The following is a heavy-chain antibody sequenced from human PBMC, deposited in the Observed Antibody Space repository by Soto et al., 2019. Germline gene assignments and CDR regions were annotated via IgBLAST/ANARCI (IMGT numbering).Heavy chain of an antibody. J-gene: IGHJ4*02. CDR3: ARALYYDSSGYYPFDY. D-gene: IGHD3-22*01. Sequence: LSLTCTVSGGSVSSGSYYWSWIRQPPGKGLEWIGYIYYSGSTNYNPSLKSRVTISVDTSKNQFSLKLSSVTAADTAVYYCARALYYDSSGYYPFDYWGQGTLVTVSS. V-gene: IGHV4-61*01. CDR2: IYYSGST. CDR1: GGSVSSGSYY.